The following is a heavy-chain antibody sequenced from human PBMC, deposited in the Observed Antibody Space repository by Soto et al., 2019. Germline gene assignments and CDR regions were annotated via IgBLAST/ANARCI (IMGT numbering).Heavy chain of an antibody. CDR2: IYYSGST. CDR3: ARGAYPRNNWFDP. CDR1: GGSISSGDYY. Sequence: PSETLSLTCTVSGGSISSGDYYWSWIRQPPGKGLEWIGYIYYSGSTYYNPSLKSRVTISVDTSKNQFSLKLSSVTAADTAVYYCARGAYPRNNWFDPWGQGTLVTVSS. V-gene: IGHV4-30-4*01. J-gene: IGHJ5*02.